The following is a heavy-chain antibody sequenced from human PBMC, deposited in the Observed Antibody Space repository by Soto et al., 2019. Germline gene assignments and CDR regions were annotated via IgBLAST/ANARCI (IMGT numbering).Heavy chain of an antibody. CDR3: AKDRANYYDSSGYDAFDI. V-gene: IGHV3-9*01. Sequence: GGSLRLSCAASGFTFDDYAMHWVRQAPGKGLEWVSGISWNSGSIGYADSVKGRFTISRDNAKNSLYLQMNSLRAEDTALYYCAKDRANYYDSSGYDAFDIWGQGTMVTVSS. CDR2: ISWNSGSI. D-gene: IGHD3-22*01. J-gene: IGHJ3*02. CDR1: GFTFDDYA.